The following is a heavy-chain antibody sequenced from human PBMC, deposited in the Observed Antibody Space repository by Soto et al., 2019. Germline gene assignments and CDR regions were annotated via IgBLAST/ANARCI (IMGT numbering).Heavy chain of an antibody. CDR2: ISSSGSTT. CDR3: AKGRSYYYYYGVGV. J-gene: IGHJ6*02. CDR1: GFTFSDYY. Sequence: PGGSLRRSCAASGFTFSDYYMSWIRQAPGKGLEWVSYISSSGSTTYYADSVKGRFTISRDNSKSTLYLQMNSLRAEDTALYYCAKGRSYYYYYGVGVWGQGTTVTVSS. V-gene: IGHV3-11*01.